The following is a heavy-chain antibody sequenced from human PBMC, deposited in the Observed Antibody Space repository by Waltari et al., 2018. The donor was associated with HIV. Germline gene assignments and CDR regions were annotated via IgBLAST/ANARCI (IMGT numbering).Heavy chain of an antibody. D-gene: IGHD6-13*01. CDR3: ARDVAAAEGEENWFDP. CDR2: IYYSGST. CDR1: GGSISSYY. J-gene: IGHJ5*02. Sequence: QVQLQESGPGLVKPSETLSLTCTVSGGSISSYYWSWIRQPPGKGLEWIGYIYYSGSTNYNPSLKSRVTISVDTSKNQFSLKLSSVTAADTAVYYCARDVAAAEGEENWFDPWGQGTLVTVSS. V-gene: IGHV4-59*01.